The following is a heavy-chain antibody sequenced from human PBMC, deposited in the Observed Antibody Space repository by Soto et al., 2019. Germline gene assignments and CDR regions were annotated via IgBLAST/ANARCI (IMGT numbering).Heavy chain of an antibody. V-gene: IGHV3-30-3*01. Sequence: GSLRLSCAASGFTFNIYALHWVRQAPGKGLEWVAVISFDGTKKYYSDSVKGRFTISRDNLKNTLYLQMNNLRVEDAALYFCAREDDYGYRYINHGLDVWGQGTTVTVSS. CDR2: ISFDGTKK. CDR1: GFTFNIYA. D-gene: IGHD4-17*01. J-gene: IGHJ6*02. CDR3: AREDDYGYRYINHGLDV.